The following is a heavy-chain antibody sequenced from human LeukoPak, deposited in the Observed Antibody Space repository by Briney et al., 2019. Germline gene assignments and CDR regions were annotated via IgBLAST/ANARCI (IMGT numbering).Heavy chain of an antibody. CDR2: MNPNSGNT. D-gene: IGHD1-26*01. V-gene: IGHV1-8*01. J-gene: IGHJ1*01. CDR3: ARHQYSGSYLAEYFQH. Sequence: ASVKVSCKASGYTFTSYDINWVRQATGQGLEWMGWMNPNSGNTGYAQKFQGRVTMTRNTSISTAYMELSSLRSEDTAVYYCARHQYSGSYLAEYFQHWGQGTLVTVSS. CDR1: GYTFTSYD.